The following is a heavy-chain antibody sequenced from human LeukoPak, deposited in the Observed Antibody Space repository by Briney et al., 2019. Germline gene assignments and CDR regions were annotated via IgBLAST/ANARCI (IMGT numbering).Heavy chain of an antibody. CDR3: AKESGYDSSGYHDY. CDR2: ISGTGGST. V-gene: IGHV3-23*01. J-gene: IGHJ4*02. CDR1: GFTFSSYA. Sequence: GGSLRLSCAASGFTFSSYAMSWVRQAPGKGLEWVSVISGTGGSTYYADSVKGRFTISRDNSKNRLYLQMNSLRAEDTAVYYCAKESGYDSSGYHDYWGQGTLVTVSS. D-gene: IGHD3-22*01.